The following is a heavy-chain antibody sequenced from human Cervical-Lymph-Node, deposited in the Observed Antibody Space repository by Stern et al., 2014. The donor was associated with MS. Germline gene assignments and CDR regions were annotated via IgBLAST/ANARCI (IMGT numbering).Heavy chain of an antibody. D-gene: IGHD4-17*01. CDR3: AADIPDYAGYTFDF. J-gene: IGHJ4*02. V-gene: IGHV3-15*01. Sequence: EMQLVESGGDLVKPGGSLRLSCVVSGFTFTAAWMAWVRQAPGTGLELVGRIKSKADGATIDYAAPVKGRFTISRDDSRNTVYLQMSSLITEDTAVYYCAADIPDYAGYTFDFWGQGTLVTVSS. CDR1: GFTFTAAW. CDR2: IKSKADGATI.